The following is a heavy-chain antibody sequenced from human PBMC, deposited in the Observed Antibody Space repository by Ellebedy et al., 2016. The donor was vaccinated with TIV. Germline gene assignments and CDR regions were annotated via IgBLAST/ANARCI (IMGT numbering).Heavy chain of an antibody. D-gene: IGHD6-13*01. CDR1: GGSVSSGSYY. CDR2: IYYSGTP. CDR3: ARVAITAAVGGGFFDL. J-gene: IGHJ2*01. V-gene: IGHV4-61*01. Sequence: MPSETLSLTCTVSGGSVSSGSYYWSWIRQPPGKGLEWIGYIYYSGTPNYNPSLKSRVTISVDTSKNQISLTLMSSVSAADTAVYYCARVAITAAVGGGFFDLWGRGTLVTVSS.